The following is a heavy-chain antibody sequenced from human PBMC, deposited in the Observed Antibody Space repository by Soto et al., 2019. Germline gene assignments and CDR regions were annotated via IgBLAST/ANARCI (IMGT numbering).Heavy chain of an antibody. CDR2: IYYSGST. Sequence: QLQLQESGPGLVKPSETLSLTCTVSGGSISSSSYYWGWIRQPPGKGLEWIGSIYYSGSTYYNPALKSRVTISVDTSKNQFALKLSSVTAADTAVYYCARHVGDIVVVPAAMHLYYFDYWGQGTLVTVSS. V-gene: IGHV4-39*01. CDR3: ARHVGDIVVVPAAMHLYYFDY. CDR1: GGSISSSSYY. D-gene: IGHD2-2*01. J-gene: IGHJ4*02.